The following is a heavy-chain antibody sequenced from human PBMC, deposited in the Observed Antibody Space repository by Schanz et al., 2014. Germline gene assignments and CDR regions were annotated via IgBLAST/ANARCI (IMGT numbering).Heavy chain of an antibody. Sequence: EVQLLESGGGLVQPGGSLRLSCSASTFTFDHYAMHWVRQAPGKGLEWVSVISWNSGTIGYADSVKGRFTISRDNSKNTLYLQMNSLRAEDTAVYYCAKGRFGELSAFDIWGQGTMVTVSP. V-gene: IGHV3-9*01. CDR2: ISWNSGTI. CDR1: TFTFDHYA. CDR3: AKGRFGELSAFDI. D-gene: IGHD3-10*01. J-gene: IGHJ3*02.